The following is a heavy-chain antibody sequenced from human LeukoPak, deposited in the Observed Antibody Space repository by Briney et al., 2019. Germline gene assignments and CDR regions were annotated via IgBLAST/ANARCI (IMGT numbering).Heavy chain of an antibody. CDR2: ISSSSSYI. CDR3: ARDGYYYDSSGYYSINGMDV. V-gene: IGHV3-21*01. J-gene: IGHJ6*02. Sequence: PGGSLRLSCAASGFTFSSYSMNWVRQAPGKGLEWASSISSSSSYIYYADSVKGRFTISRDNAKNSLYLQMNSLRAEDTAVYYCARDGYYYDSSGYYSINGMDVWGQGTTVTVSS. CDR1: GFTFSSYS. D-gene: IGHD3-22*01.